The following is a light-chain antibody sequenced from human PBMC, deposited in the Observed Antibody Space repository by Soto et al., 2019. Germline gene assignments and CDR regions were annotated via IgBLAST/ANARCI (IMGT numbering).Light chain of an antibody. CDR2: GTS. J-gene: IGKJ2*01. V-gene: IGKV3-20*01. CDR3: QQYESEPWA. Sequence: MVLTQSPGTLSLSPGERATLFCRTIQSVSSSHLAWYQKRPGQALRLLMYGTSNRATGIPDRFTGRGSGTEFTLTISRLESEDFARYYCQQYESEPWAFGQGTKL. CDR1: QSVSSSH.